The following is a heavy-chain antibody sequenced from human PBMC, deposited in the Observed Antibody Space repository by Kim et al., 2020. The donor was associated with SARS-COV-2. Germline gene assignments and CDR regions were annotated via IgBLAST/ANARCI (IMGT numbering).Heavy chain of an antibody. V-gene: IGHV4-59*08. D-gene: IGHD3-9*01. CDR1: GDSISRYS. Sequence: SETLSLTCAVSGDSISRYSWSWIRQPPGKGLEWIAYVYYSGGANYNPSLKSRATISVDTSKSHVSLRLTSVTAADTATYYCARHLTVSASFYNFDSWGQGAVVTVSS. CDR2: VYYSGGA. CDR3: ARHLTVSASFYNFDS. J-gene: IGHJ5*01.